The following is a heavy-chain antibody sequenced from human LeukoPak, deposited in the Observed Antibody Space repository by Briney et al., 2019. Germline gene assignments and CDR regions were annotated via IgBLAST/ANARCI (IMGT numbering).Heavy chain of an antibody. CDR3: ASQSGSGYSYGYPYYYYYMDV. D-gene: IGHD5-18*01. Sequence: SETLSLTCTVSGGSISSSSYYWGWIRQPPGKGLEWIGSIYYSGSTYYNPSLKSRVTISVDTSKNQFSLKLSSVTAADTAVYYCASQSGSGYSYGYPYYYYYMDVWGKGTTVTISS. CDR1: GGSISSSSYY. V-gene: IGHV4-39*07. CDR2: IYYSGST. J-gene: IGHJ6*03.